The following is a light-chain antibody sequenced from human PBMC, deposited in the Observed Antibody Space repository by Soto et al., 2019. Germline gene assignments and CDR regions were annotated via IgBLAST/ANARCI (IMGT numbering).Light chain of an antibody. CDR1: QSLLYSDGNIY. J-gene: IGKJ1*01. CDR3: VHFPHFPRT. Sequence: DVVLTQTPLSSPVTLGQSASISCRSSQSLLYSDGNIYLSWLQQRPGQPPRLLIHKISDRFSGAPNRLGGGGAGTNFTQKISGGEAGDGGIYSGVHFPHFPRTCAQGTRGKI. V-gene: IGKV2-24*01. CDR2: KIS.